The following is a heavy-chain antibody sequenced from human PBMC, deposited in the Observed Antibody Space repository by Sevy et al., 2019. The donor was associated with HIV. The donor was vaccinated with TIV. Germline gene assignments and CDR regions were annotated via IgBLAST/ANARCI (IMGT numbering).Heavy chain of an antibody. J-gene: IGHJ6*02. V-gene: IGHV3-7*01. Sequence: GGSLRLSCAASGFTFSRFWMSWVRQAPGKGLEWVANIKQDGSEKQYVDSVKGLFTISRDNAENSLYLQMSSLRAGDTAVYYCARDPGTVADGTSYYNGMAVWGQGTTVTGSS. CDR3: ARDPGTVADGTSYYNGMAV. D-gene: IGHD6-13*01. CDR2: IKQDGSEK. CDR1: GFTFSRFW.